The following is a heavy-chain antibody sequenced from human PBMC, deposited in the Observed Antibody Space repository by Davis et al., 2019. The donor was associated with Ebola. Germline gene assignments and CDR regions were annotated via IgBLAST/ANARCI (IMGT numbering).Heavy chain of an antibody. CDR3: ARGFSMKAVAQNGYMDV. CDR1: GDSIGSSDLY. CDR2: TYYRGNT. Sequence: PSETLSLTCTVSGDSIGSSDLYWGWIRKPPGRGLEWVGNTYYRGNTHYSPSLKTRVTISLDTSKNQFSLRLNSVTAADTATYYCARGFSMKAVAQNGYMDVWGKGTTVTVSS. V-gene: IGHV4-39*07. D-gene: IGHD3-22*01. J-gene: IGHJ6*03.